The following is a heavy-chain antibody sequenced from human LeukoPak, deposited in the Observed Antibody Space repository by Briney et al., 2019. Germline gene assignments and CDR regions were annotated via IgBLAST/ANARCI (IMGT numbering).Heavy chain of an antibody. CDR1: GYTFTGYY. V-gene: IGHV1-2*02. D-gene: IGHD4-17*01. CDR2: INPNSGGT. J-gene: IGHJ4*02. Sequence: ASVKVSCTASGYTFTGYYLHWVRQAPGQGLAWMGWINPNSGGTNYAQKFQGRVTMARDTSISSAYMELNRLRSDDTAVYYCARDSVTVTTPQIDYWGQGTLVTVSS. CDR3: ARDSVTVTTPQIDY.